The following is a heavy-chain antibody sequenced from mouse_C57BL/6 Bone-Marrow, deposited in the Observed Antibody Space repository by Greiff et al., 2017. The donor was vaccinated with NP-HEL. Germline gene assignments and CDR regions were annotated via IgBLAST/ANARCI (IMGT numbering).Heavy chain of an antibody. D-gene: IGHD2-4*01. Sequence: EVQLVESGGGLVKPGGSLKLSCAASGFTFSDYGMHWVRQAPEKGLEWVAYISSGSSTIYYADILKGRFTISRDNAKNTLFLQMTSLRSEDTAMYYCARYYDYDGFAYWGQGTLVTVSA. CDR3: ARYYDYDGFAY. V-gene: IGHV5-17*01. J-gene: IGHJ3*01. CDR1: GFTFSDYG. CDR2: ISSGSSTI.